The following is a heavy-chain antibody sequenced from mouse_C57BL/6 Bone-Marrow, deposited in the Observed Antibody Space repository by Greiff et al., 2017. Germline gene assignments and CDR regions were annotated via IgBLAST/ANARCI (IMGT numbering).Heavy chain of an antibody. CDR2: IRNKANGYTT. Sequence: EVMLVESGGGLVQPGGSLSLSCAASGFTFTDYYMSWVRQPPGKALEWLGFIRNKANGYTTEYSASVKGRFTISRDNSQSILYLQMNALRAEDSATYYCARSIYDGYSYAMDYWGQGTSVTVSS. CDR3: ARSIYDGYSYAMDY. J-gene: IGHJ4*01. V-gene: IGHV7-3*01. D-gene: IGHD2-3*01. CDR1: GFTFTDYY.